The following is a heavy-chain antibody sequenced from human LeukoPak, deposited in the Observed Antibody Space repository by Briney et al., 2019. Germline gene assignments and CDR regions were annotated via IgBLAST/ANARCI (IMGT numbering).Heavy chain of an antibody. CDR3: AKDPPFSSSWPDALDI. D-gene: IGHD6-13*01. CDR1: GYTFTTFG. V-gene: IGHV7-4-1*02. J-gene: IGHJ3*02. Sequence: GASVKVSCKASGYTFTTFGINWVRQAPGQGLEWMGWINTKIGKPTYAQGFTGRFVFSLDTSVSTAYLQISSLKAEDTAVYFCAKDPPFSSSWPDALDIWGQGTMVTVSS. CDR2: INTKIGKP.